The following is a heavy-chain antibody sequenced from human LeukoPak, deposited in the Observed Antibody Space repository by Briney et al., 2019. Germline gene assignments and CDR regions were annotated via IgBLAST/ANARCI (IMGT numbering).Heavy chain of an antibody. D-gene: IGHD2-15*01. J-gene: IGHJ4*02. Sequence: SSVKVSCKASVGTFSSYAISWVRQAPGQGLEWMGGIIPIFGTANYAQKFQGRVTITTDESTSTAYMELSSLRSEDTAVYYCARGPPSGRSGGSCYSDYWGQGTLVPVSS. CDR3: ARGPPSGRSGGSCYSDY. V-gene: IGHV1-69*05. CDR1: VGTFSSYA. CDR2: IIPIFGTA.